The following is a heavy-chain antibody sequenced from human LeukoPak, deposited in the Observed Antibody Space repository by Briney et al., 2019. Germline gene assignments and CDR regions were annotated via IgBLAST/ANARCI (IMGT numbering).Heavy chain of an antibody. J-gene: IGHJ4*02. V-gene: IGHV3-30*02. CDR1: GFTFISYG. Sequence: GGSLRLSCAASGFTFISYGMHWVRQAPGEGLEWVAFIHYDDKSYADSVKGRFTISRDNSKNTLYLQMNSLRAEDSAVYYCAKRGSLWVFDYCGQGTLVTVSS. D-gene: IGHD3-10*01. CDR3: AKRGSLWVFDY. CDR2: IHYDDK.